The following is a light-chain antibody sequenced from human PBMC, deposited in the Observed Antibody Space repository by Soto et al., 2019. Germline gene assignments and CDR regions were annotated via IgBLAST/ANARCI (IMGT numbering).Light chain of an antibody. CDR1: SGDVGGYNY. V-gene: IGLV2-8*01. CDR3: SSYAGSNNPYV. Sequence: QSGLTQPPSASGSPGQSVTISCTGTSGDVGGYNYVSWYQQHPGKAPKLMIYEVSKRPSGVPDRFSGSKSGNTASLTVSGLQAEDEADYYCSSYAGSNNPYVFGTGTKLTVL. J-gene: IGLJ1*01. CDR2: EVS.